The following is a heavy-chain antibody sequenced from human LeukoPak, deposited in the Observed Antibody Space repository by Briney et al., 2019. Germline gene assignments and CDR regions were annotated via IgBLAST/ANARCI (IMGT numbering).Heavy chain of an antibody. CDR3: ARASLAGQWLFVPLDY. V-gene: IGHV3-48*03. CDR1: GFTFSSYE. D-gene: IGHD3-22*01. J-gene: IGHJ4*02. Sequence: GGSLRLSCAASGFTFSSYEMNWVRQASGKGLEWVSYISSSGSTIYSADSMKGRFTISRDNARNSLYLQMNSLRAEDTAVYYCARASLAGQWLFVPLDYWGQGTLVTVSS. CDR2: ISSSGSTI.